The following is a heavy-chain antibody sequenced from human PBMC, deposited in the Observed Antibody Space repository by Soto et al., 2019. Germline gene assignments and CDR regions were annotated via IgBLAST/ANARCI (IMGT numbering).Heavy chain of an antibody. D-gene: IGHD2-2*01. CDR2: IYYSGST. CDR1: GGSISSGDYY. Sequence: SETLSLTCTVSGGSISSGDYYWSWIRQPPGKGLEWIGYIYYSGSTYYNPSLKSRVTISVDTSKNQFSLKLSSVTAADTAVYYCARDHIVVVPAAIYYYGMDVWGQGTTVTVSS. CDR3: ARDHIVVVPAAIYYYGMDV. V-gene: IGHV4-30-4*01. J-gene: IGHJ6*02.